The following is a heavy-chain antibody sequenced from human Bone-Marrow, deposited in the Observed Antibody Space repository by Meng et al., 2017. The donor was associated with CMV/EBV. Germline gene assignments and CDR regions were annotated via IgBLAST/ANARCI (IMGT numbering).Heavy chain of an antibody. J-gene: IGHJ6*02. CDR2: INPNSGGT. V-gene: IGHV1-2*02. Sequence: ASVKVSCKASGYTFTGYYMHWVRQAPGQGLEWMGWINPNSGGTNYAQKFQGRVTMTRDTSISTAYMELSRLRSDDTAVYYCARDSAYCSSTSCYWYGMAVWGQGPTVTVSS. CDR1: GYTFTGYY. D-gene: IGHD2-2*01. CDR3: ARDSAYCSSTSCYWYGMAV.